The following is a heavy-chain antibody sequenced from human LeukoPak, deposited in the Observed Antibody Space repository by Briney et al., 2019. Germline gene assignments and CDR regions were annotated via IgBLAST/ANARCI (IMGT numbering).Heavy chain of an antibody. V-gene: IGHV4-4*07. D-gene: IGHD1-1*01. J-gene: IGHJ4*02. CDR2: IYTSGNT. CDR1: GGSISTYY. Sequence: MPSETLSLTCTVSGGSISTYYWSWIRQPAGKGLEWIGRIYTSGNTDYNPSLRSRVSMPVDTSKNQFSLMLSSVTAADTAVYYCARLTGAPDYWGQGTLVTVSS. CDR3: ARLTGAPDY.